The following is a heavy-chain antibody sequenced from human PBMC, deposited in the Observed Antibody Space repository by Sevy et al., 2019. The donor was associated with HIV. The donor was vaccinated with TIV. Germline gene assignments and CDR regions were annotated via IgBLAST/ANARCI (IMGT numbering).Heavy chain of an antibody. CDR3: AKVTENSYYYDISGYGRIDY. J-gene: IGHJ4*02. CDR1: GFTFSSYA. D-gene: IGHD3-22*01. CDR2: ISGSGGST. V-gene: IGHV3-23*01. Sequence: GGSLRLSCAASGFTFSSYAMSWVRQAPGKGLEWVSAISGSGGSTYYADSVKGRFTISRDNSKNTLYLQMNSLRAEDTAVYYCAKVTENSYYYDISGYGRIDYWGQGTLVTVSS.